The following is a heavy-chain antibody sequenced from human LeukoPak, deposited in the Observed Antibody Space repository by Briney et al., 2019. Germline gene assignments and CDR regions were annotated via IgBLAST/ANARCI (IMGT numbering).Heavy chain of an antibody. V-gene: IGHV1-18*04. CDR2: IGVRYGNA. CDR1: GYNFNDHG. Sequence: RASVKVSCKASGYNFNDHGITWVRQAPGQGLEWLGWIGVRYGNAVYARKVQGRLTLTVDRSTTTAYMEFSRLTSDDTAIYFCARGYSDGWYDDFDSWGQGTLVTVSS. D-gene: IGHD6-19*01. CDR3: ARGYSDGWYDDFDS. J-gene: IGHJ4*02.